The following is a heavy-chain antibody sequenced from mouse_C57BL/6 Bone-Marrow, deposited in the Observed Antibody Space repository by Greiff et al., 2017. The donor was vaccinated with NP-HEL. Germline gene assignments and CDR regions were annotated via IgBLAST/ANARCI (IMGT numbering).Heavy chain of an antibody. CDR2: ISSGSSTI. J-gene: IGHJ1*03. D-gene: IGHD1-1*01. CDR3: AHYGSSDWYFDV. Sequence: EVMLVESGGGLVKPGGSLKLSCAASGFTFSDYGMHWVRQAPEKGLEWVAYISSGSSTIYYADTVKGRFTISRDNAKNTLFLQLNSLRSEDTAMYYSAHYGSSDWYFDVWGTGTTVTVSS. V-gene: IGHV5-17*01. CDR1: GFTFSDYG.